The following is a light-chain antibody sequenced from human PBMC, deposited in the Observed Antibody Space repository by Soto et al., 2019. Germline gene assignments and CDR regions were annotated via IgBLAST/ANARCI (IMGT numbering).Light chain of an antibody. Sequence: EIELTQSPATLSLSPGERATLSCRASQSVSNSLAWYQQKPGQAPRLLIYDASNRATGIPARFSGSGSGTDFTLTISSLEPEDFAVYYCQQRSNWPPTFGQGTKVEIK. CDR3: QQRSNWPPT. CDR2: DAS. V-gene: IGKV3-11*01. J-gene: IGKJ1*01. CDR1: QSVSNS.